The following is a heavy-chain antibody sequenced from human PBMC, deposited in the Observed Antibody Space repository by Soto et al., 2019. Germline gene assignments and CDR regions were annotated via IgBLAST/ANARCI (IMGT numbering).Heavy chain of an antibody. V-gene: IGHV4-4*07. CDR3: VRDGTKSLRDWFDP. Sequence: SETLSITCTFSVASISAFYWNWIRKSAGKGLEWIGSTYSNGTKDYNPSLKSRGMMSVDTTKKQFSLKLRSVTAAETAVYYRVRDGTKSLRDWFDPWGQGISVTVSS. CDR2: TYSNGTK. D-gene: IGHD1-1*01. CDR1: VASISAFY. J-gene: IGHJ5*02.